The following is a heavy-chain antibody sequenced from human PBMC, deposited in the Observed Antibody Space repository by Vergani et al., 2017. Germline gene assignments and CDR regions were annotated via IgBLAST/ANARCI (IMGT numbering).Heavy chain of an antibody. CDR2: LTASGSGI. V-gene: IGHV3-23*01. D-gene: IGHD5-24*01. J-gene: IGHJ4*02. Sequence: EVQLLESGGRLVQPGGSLRLSCVASGFAFSRYAMSWVRQAPGKGLEWVSGLTASGSGISYADSVRGRFTISRDNSKNTLFLQMDSRRAEDTAVYYCAKRGWLQHFGAHYFDSWGQGILVTVSS. CDR3: AKRGWLQHFGAHYFDS. CDR1: GFAFSRYA.